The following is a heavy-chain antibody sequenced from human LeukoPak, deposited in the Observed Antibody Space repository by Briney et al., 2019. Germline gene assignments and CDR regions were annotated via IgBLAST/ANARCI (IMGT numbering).Heavy chain of an antibody. V-gene: IGHV3-11*01. D-gene: IGHD1-26*01. CDR1: GFTFSDYY. CDR2: ISSSGSSI. J-gene: IGHJ4*02. Sequence: PGGSLRLSCAASGFTFSDYYMSWIRQAPGKGLEWVSYISSSGSSIYYADSVKGRFTISRDNAKNSLYPQMNSLRAEDTAVYYCARDSGELLRDYYFDYWGQGTLVTVSS. CDR3: ARDSGELLRDYYFDY.